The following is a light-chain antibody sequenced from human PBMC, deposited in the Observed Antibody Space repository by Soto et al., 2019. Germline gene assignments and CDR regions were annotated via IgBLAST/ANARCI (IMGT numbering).Light chain of an antibody. J-gene: IGLJ2*01. Sequence: QSGLTQPASVSGSPGQSITISCTGTSSDVGGYNFVAWYQHHPGKAPKVMIYEVSNRPSGVSNRFSGSKSGNTASLTISGLQAEDDAAYYCSSYTSSSTLVFGGGTKLTVL. V-gene: IGLV2-14*01. CDR1: SSDVGGYNF. CDR2: EVS. CDR3: SSYTSSSTLV.